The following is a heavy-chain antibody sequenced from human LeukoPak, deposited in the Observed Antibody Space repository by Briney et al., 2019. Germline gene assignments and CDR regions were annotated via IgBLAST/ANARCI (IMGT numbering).Heavy chain of an antibody. V-gene: IGHV4-4*07. CDR3: ARDRDIVVVPAAIEHAFDI. J-gene: IGHJ3*02. CDR1: GGSISSYY. D-gene: IGHD2-2*02. CDR2: IYTSGST. Sequence: PSETLSLTCTVSGGSISSYYWSWIRQPAGKGLEWIGRIYTSGSTNYNPSLKSRVTMSVDTSKNQFSLELSSVTAADTAVYYCARDRDIVVVPAAIEHAFDIWGQGTMVTVSS.